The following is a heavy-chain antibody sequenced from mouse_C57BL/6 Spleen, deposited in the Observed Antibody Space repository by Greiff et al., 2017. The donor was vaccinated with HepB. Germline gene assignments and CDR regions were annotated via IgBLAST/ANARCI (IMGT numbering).Heavy chain of an antibody. CDR2: INPNNGGT. V-gene: IGHV1-26*01. J-gene: IGHJ1*03. Sequence: VQLQQSGPELVKPGASVKISCKASGCTFTDYYMNWVKQSHGKSLEWIGDINPNNGGTSYNQKFKGKATLTVDKSSSTAYMELRSLTSEDSAVYYCARGYFDVWGTGTTVTVSS. CDR1: GCTFTDYY. CDR3: ARGYFDV.